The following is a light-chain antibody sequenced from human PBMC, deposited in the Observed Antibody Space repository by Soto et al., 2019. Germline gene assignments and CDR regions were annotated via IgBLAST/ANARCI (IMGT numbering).Light chain of an antibody. J-gene: IGKJ4*01. Sequence: IVLTQSPATQSLSPGERATLSCRASQSVSSYLAWYQEKPGQAPRLLIYDASNRATGIPARFSGSVSGTDFTLTISSLEPEGFAVYYCQQRSNWPPGLTFGGGTKVEIK. CDR3: QQRSNWPPGLT. CDR1: QSVSSY. V-gene: IGKV3-11*01. CDR2: DAS.